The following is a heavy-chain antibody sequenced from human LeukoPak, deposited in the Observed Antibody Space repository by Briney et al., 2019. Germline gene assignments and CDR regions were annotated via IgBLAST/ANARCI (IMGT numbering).Heavy chain of an antibody. V-gene: IGHV4-4*02. J-gene: IGHJ4*02. D-gene: IGHD4-17*01. CDR3: ARGTITTVTDS. CDR2: IYLRENT. CDR1: GGSISSSNW. Sequence: SGTLSLTCAISGGSISSSNWWTWVRQPPGKGLEWVGEIYLRENTNYNPSLESRVTISVDESKTQLSLRLESVTAADTAVYYCARGTITTVTDSWGPGTLVTVSS.